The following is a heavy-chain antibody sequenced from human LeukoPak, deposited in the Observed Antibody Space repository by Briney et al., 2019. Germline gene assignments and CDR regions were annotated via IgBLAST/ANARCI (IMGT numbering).Heavy chain of an antibody. CDR1: GFTFSSYA. CDR2: SSGRGGST. Sequence: PLGGSLRLSCAASGFTFSSYAMSWVRQAPGKGLEWISASSGRGGSTYYADSVKGRFTISRDNAKNPLYLQMNSLRAEDTAVYYCAKSRSPGFDYWGQGTLVTVSS. D-gene: IGHD1-14*01. J-gene: IGHJ4*01. CDR3: AKSRSPGFDY. V-gene: IGHV3-23*01.